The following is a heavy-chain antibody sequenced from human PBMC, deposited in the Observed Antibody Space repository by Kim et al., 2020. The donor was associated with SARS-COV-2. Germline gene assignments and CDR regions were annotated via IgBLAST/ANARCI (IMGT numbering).Heavy chain of an antibody. J-gene: IGHJ6*02. CDR3: ARDQIAVTTSGVVRRETYYYYYGLDV. V-gene: IGHV3-53*01. CDR2: IYSSGST. Sequence: GGSLRLSCAASGFSVSSNYMTWVRQAPGKGLEWVSVIYSSGSTYYADSVKGRFTISRDNSKNTLFLQMNSLRADDTAVYYCARDQIAVTTSGVVRRETYYYYYGLDVWGLGTTVIVSS. CDR1: GFSVSSNY. D-gene: IGHD4-17*01.